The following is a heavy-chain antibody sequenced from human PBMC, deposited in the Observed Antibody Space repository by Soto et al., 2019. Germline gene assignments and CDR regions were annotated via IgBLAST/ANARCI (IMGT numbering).Heavy chain of an antibody. CDR1: GLAFSSAW. CDR2: LKSEAAGGTT. D-gene: IGHD3-22*01. CDR3: SYDSSRGDY. J-gene: IGHJ4*02. Sequence: PGGSLRLSCAASGLAFSSAWMSWVRQAPGKGLEWVGRLKSEAAGGTTDYAAPVKGRFTISRDDSKNTLYLQMNSLKTDDTAVYYCSYDSSRGDYWGLGTLVTVSS. V-gene: IGHV3-15*01.